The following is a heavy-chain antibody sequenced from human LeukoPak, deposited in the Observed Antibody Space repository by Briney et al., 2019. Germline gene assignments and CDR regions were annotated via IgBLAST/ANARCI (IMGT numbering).Heavy chain of an antibody. D-gene: IGHD3-10*01. CDR3: ARTRWLPSNYYGSGSYPGWFDP. J-gene: IGHJ5*02. CDR1: GYSFSSYW. V-gene: IGHV5-51*01. Sequence: GESLQISCKGSGYSFSSYWIGWVRQMPGKGLEWMGIIYPDDSDTRYSPSFQGQVTISADKSISTAYLQWSSLKASDTAMYYCARTRWLPSNYYGSGSYPGWFDPWGQGTLVTVSS. CDR2: IYPDDSDT.